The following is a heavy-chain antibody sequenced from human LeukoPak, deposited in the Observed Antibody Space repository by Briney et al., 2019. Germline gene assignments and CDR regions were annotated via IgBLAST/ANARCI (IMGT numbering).Heavy chain of an antibody. Sequence: GASVKVSCKVSGYTLTELSMLWVRQAPGKGLEWMGGFDPEDGETIYAQKFQGRVTMTEDTSTDTAYMELSSLRSEDTAVYYCATDRTNYYDTTSYPLFDYWGQGTLVTVSS. CDR3: ATDRTNYYDTTSYPLFDY. CDR2: FDPEDGET. J-gene: IGHJ4*02. CDR1: GYTLTELS. V-gene: IGHV1-24*01. D-gene: IGHD3-22*01.